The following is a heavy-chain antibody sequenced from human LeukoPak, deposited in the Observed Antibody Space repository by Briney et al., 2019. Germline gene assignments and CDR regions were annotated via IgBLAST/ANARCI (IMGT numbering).Heavy chain of an antibody. CDR1: GFTFSSYG. CDR3: AKGEWIQLWFGDY. J-gene: IGHJ4*02. V-gene: IGHV3-30*18. CDR2: ISYDGSNK. D-gene: IGHD5-18*01. Sequence: PGGSLRLSCAASGFTFSSYGMHWVRQAPGKGLEWVAVISYDGSNKYYADSVKGRFTISRDNSKNTLYLQMNSQRAEDTAVYYCAKGEWIQLWFGDYWGQGTLVTVSS.